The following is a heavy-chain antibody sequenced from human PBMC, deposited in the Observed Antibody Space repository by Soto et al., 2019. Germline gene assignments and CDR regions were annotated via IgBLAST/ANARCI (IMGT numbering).Heavy chain of an antibody. Sequence: EVQLVESGGGLVQPGRSLRLSCAAFGFTFEDYAMHWIRQTPGKGLEWVAGINWNSGSVGYADSVKGRFTISRDNANTPLYLQMDSLRTEDTALYYCAKGRGALAVVSNWFDPWGQGTLVTVSS. V-gene: IGHV3-9*01. CDR2: INWNSGSV. CDR1: GFTFEDYA. J-gene: IGHJ5*02. CDR3: AKGRGALAVVSNWFDP. D-gene: IGHD3-22*01.